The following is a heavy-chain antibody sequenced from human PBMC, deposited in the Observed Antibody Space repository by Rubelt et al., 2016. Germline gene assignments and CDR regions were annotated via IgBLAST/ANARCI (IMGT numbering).Heavy chain of an antibody. CDR1: GGSISSSSYY. Sequence: QLQLQESGPGLVKPSETLSLTCTVSGGSISSSSYYWGWIRQPPGKGLEWIGSIYYSGSTYYNPSLKSRVTISVDTSKNQFSLKLSSVTAADTAVYYCARDGVRDLEDGDAFDIWGQGTMVTVSS. CDR2: IYYSGST. CDR3: ARDGVRDLEDGDAFDI. J-gene: IGHJ3*02. V-gene: IGHV4-39*07. D-gene: IGHD3-3*01.